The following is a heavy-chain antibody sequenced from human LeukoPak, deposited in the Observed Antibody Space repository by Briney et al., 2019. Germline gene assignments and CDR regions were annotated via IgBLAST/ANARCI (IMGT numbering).Heavy chain of an antibody. Sequence: ASVKVSCKASGYTFTGYYMHWVRQAPGQGLEWMGWINPNSGGTNYAQKFQGRVTTTRDTSISTAYMELSRLRSDDTAVYYCARARPYYDSRLDYWGQGTLVTVSS. CDR1: GYTFTGYY. V-gene: IGHV1-2*02. J-gene: IGHJ4*02. CDR3: ARARPYYDSRLDY. D-gene: IGHD3-22*01. CDR2: INPNSGGT.